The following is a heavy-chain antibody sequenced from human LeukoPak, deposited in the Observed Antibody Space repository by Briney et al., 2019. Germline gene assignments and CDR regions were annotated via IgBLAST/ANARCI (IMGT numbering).Heavy chain of an antibody. J-gene: IGHJ6*02. CDR2: IYYGGST. D-gene: IGHD5-18*01. CDR3: ARKGRYSSPNGVDYYGMDV. Sequence: PSETLSLTCTVSGGSISSYYWSWIRQPPGKGLEWIGYIYYGGSTNYNPSLKSRVTISVDTSKNQFSLKLSSVTAADTAVYYCARKGRYSSPNGVDYYGMDVWGQGTTVTVSS. CDR1: GGSISSYY. V-gene: IGHV4-59*01.